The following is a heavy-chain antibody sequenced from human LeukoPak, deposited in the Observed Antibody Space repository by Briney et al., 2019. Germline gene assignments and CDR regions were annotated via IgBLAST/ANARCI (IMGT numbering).Heavy chain of an antibody. CDR1: GFTVSSNY. J-gene: IGHJ4*02. CDR2: IYSGGST. Sequence: PGGSLRLSCAASGFTVSSNYMSWVRQAPGKGLEWVSVIYSGGSTYYTDSVKGRFTISRDNSKNTLYLQMNCLRAEDTAVYYCARGLRYSSGWYYFDYWGQGTLVIVSS. CDR3: ARGLRYSSGWYYFDY. V-gene: IGHV3-53*01. D-gene: IGHD6-19*01.